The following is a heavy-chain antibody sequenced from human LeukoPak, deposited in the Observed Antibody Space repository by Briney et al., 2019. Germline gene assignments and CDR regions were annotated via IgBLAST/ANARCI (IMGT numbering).Heavy chain of an antibody. V-gene: IGHV4-4*07. CDR2: IYTSGST. J-gene: IGHJ3*02. CDR1: GGSISSYY. Sequence: SETLSLTCTVSGGSISSYYWSWIRQPAGKGLEWIGRIYTSGSTNYNPSLKSGVTMSVDTSKNQFSLKLSSVTAADTAVYYCARVDPGSITMSRGAGAFDIWGQGTMVTVSS. D-gene: IGHD3-10*01. CDR3: ARVDPGSITMSRGAGAFDI.